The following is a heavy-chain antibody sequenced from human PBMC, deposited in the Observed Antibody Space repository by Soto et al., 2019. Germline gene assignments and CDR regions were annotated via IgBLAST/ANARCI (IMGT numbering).Heavy chain of an antibody. Sequence: QVQLVESGGGVVQPGRSLRLSCAASGFTFSSYGMHWVRQAPGKGLEWVAVISYDGSNKDYADSVKGRFTISRDNSKNTLYLQMNSPRAEDTAVYYCAKGVFDFWSGYHYYYYGMDVWGQGTTVTVSS. CDR3: AKGVFDFWSGYHYYYYGMDV. CDR2: ISYDGSNK. V-gene: IGHV3-30*18. J-gene: IGHJ6*02. D-gene: IGHD3-3*01. CDR1: GFTFSSYG.